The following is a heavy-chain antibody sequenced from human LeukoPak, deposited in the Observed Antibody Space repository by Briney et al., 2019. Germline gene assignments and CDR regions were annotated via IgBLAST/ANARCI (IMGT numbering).Heavy chain of an antibody. CDR1: GYKFTRYW. D-gene: IGHD3-22*01. CDR2: IYPGDSDT. J-gene: IGHJ4*02. V-gene: IGHV5-51*01. CDR3: ARHHYYYDSGPFPGHY. Sequence: GESLKISCQGSGYKFTRYWVAWVRQMPGKGLEWMGIIYPGDSDTRYNPSFQGQVTISVDKSINTAYLQWSSLKASDTAMYYCARHHYYYDSGPFPGHYWGQGTLVTVSS.